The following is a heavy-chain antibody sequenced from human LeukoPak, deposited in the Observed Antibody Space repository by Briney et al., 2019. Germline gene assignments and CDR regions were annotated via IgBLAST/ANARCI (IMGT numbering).Heavy chain of an antibody. D-gene: IGHD2-15*01. J-gene: IGHJ3*02. CDR2: ISYHGSNK. CDR3: AREGIEGNRPYDAFDI. CDR1: GFTFSRYG. V-gene: IGHV3-30*03. Sequence: PGGSLRLSCAASGFTFSRYGMHWVRQAPGKGLEWVAVISYHGSNKYYADSVKGRFTISRDNSKNTLSVQMNSLRAEDTAVYYCAREGIEGNRPYDAFDIWGQGTMVTVSS.